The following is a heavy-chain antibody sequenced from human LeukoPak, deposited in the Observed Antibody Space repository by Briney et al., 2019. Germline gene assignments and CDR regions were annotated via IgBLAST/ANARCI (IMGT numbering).Heavy chain of an antibody. Sequence: PGGSLRLSCTASGFSFTDFDMNGVCHAPGKGLEWVSHTTHSGITTHYADSVKGRFTISRDNSKSTLYLQMNSLRAEDTAVYYCAKPVTGSIFDYWGRGTLVTVSS. CDR3: AKPVTGSIFDY. J-gene: IGHJ4*02. V-gene: IGHV3-23*01. CDR1: GFSFTDFD. D-gene: IGHD6-19*01. CDR2: TTHSGITT.